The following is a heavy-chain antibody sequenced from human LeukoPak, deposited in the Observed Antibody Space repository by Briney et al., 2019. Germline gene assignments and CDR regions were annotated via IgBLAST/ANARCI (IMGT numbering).Heavy chain of an antibody. Sequence: SETLSLTCTVSGGSISSYYWSWIRQPPGKGLEWIGYIYYSGSTNYNPSLKSRVTISVDTSKNQFSLKLSSVTAADTAVYYCARDKTSNTAMVAGAFDIWGQGTMVTVS. D-gene: IGHD5-18*01. J-gene: IGHJ3*02. CDR2: IYYSGST. CDR1: GGSISSYY. CDR3: ARDKTSNTAMVAGAFDI. V-gene: IGHV4-59*01.